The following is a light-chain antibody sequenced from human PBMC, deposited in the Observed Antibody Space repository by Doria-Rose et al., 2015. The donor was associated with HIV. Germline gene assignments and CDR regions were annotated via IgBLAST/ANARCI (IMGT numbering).Light chain of an antibody. CDR2: DGS. Sequence: TQSPGTLSSSPGERATPSRRASQSFSSTYLAWYQQKPGQAPSLLIYDGSTRATGIPDRFSASGSGTDFTLTINRLEPEDFALYYCHQYGTSWTFGQGTKVEI. J-gene: IGKJ1*01. CDR1: QSFSSTY. CDR3: HQYGTSWT. V-gene: IGKV3-20*01.